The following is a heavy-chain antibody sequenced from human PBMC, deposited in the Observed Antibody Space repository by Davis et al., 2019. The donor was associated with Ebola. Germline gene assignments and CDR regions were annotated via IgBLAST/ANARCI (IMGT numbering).Heavy chain of an antibody. Sequence: ASVKVSCKASGYRFTDHSIHWVRRAPGRGPEWMGWISPHSGGTMYAQKFQGRVTLTRDTSTDTAYMEVVNLRPDDTAVYYCARDRGKQLMQGGDFWGQGTQVTVSS. CDR2: ISPHSGGT. CDR3: ARDRGKQLMQGGDF. V-gene: IGHV1-2*02. J-gene: IGHJ4*02. D-gene: IGHD6-13*01. CDR1: GYRFTDHS.